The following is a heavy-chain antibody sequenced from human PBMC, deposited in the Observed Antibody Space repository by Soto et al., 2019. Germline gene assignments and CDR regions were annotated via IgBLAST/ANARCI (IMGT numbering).Heavy chain of an antibody. D-gene: IGHD3-10*01. CDR2: IKEDGSQK. Sequence: EVQLVESGGDLVQPGGSLRLSCAVSGFTFSHYWMTWVRQAPGKGLEWVANIKEDGSQKNYVDSVKGRFTVSRDNAKKSLYLQMNSLRAEDTAVYYCARSGSEVDYWGQGTRVIVSS. V-gene: IGHV3-7*01. CDR1: GFTFSHYW. CDR3: ARSGSEVDY. J-gene: IGHJ4*02.